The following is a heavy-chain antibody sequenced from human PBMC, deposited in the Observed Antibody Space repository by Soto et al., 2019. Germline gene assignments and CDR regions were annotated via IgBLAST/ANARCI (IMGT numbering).Heavy chain of an antibody. CDR3: TINVDTSMAPRLYFFYYMDV. CDR1: GYGFSSYY. Sequence: ASVKVYWKAAGYGFSSYYIHWVRQAPRQGLECMGIVNPGGGSTSYAQKFQDRVTMTRDTSTSTVYMELSSLRSEDTAVYYCTINVDTSMAPRLYFFYYMDVWGKGTTVTVSS. V-gene: IGHV1-46*03. J-gene: IGHJ6*03. CDR2: VNPGGGST. D-gene: IGHD5-18*01.